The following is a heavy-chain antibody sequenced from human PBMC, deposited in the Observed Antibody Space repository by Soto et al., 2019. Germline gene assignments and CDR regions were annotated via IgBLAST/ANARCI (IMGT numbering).Heavy chain of an antibody. V-gene: IGHV4-34*01. D-gene: IGHD6-13*01. CDR3: ARGSGGYSSSWYREVWFDP. J-gene: IGHJ5*02. Sequence: PSETLSLTCAVYGGSFSGYYWSWIRQPPGKGLEWIGEINHSGSTNYNPSLKSRVTISVDTSKNQFSLKLSSVTAADTAVYYCARGSGGYSSSWYREVWFDPWGQGTLVTVSS. CDR1: GGSFSGYY. CDR2: INHSGST.